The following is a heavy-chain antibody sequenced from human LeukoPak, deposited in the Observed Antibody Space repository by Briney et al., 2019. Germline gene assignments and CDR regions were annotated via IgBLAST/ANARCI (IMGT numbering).Heavy chain of an antibody. CDR3: ARPPGGNYYFDY. Sequence: KPSETLSLTCTVSGGSISSSSYYWGWIRQPPGKGLEWIGSIYYSGSTYYNPSLKSRVTTSVDTSKNQFSLKLSSVTAADTAVYYCARPPGGNYYFDYWGQGTLVTVSS. V-gene: IGHV4-39*01. CDR1: GGSISSSSYY. CDR2: IYYSGST. D-gene: IGHD4-23*01. J-gene: IGHJ4*02.